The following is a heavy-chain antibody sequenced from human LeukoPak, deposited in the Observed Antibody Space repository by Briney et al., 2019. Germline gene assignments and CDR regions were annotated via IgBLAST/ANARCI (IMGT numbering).Heavy chain of an antibody. D-gene: IGHD5-12*01. Sequence: SETLSLTCTVSGGSINSYYWSWIRQPPGKELEWIGYIFYSGSTNYNPSLKSRVTISVDTSQNQVSLNVSSATAADTAVYYCARWAGVDPQYSGYDFDYWGQGTLVTVSS. CDR1: GGSINSYY. CDR2: IFYSGST. V-gene: IGHV4-59*01. J-gene: IGHJ4*02. CDR3: ARWAGVDPQYSGYDFDY.